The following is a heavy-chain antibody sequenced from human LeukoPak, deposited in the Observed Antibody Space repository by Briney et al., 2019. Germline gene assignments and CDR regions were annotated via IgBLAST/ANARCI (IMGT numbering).Heavy chain of an antibody. CDR3: ARCVEWFGKN. Sequence: GGALKISFKGSGYGFTSYWIGWGRRRPGKGVGGRGIIYPGESDTRYSPSFQGQVTISADKSISTAYLQWSSLKASDTAMYYCARCVEWFGKNWGQGTLVTVSS. D-gene: IGHD3-10*01. J-gene: IGHJ4*02. CDR2: IYPGESDT. CDR1: GYGFTSYW. V-gene: IGHV5-51*01.